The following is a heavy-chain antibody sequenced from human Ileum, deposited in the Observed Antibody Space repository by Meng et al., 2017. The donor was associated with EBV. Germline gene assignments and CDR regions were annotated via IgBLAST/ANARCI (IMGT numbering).Heavy chain of an antibody. J-gene: IGHJ4*02. V-gene: IGHV4-4*02. CDR1: GGSMSGTNW. Sequence: LRGWGPGRVRPSGTLSLTCAVSGGSMSGTNWWSWVRQPPGKGLEWIGEIYHSGSTNYNPSLKSRVSISVDKSKNQFSLKLSSVTAADTAVYYCARADKVRFDYWGQGTLVTVSS. CDR2: IYHSGST. CDR3: ARADKVRFDY.